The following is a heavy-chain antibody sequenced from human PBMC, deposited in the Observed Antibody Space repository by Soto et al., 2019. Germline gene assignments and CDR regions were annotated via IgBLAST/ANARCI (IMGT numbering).Heavy chain of an antibody. V-gene: IGHV2-5*01. CDR3: AKSGSSGWYGWFDP. J-gene: IGHJ5*02. CDR2: IYWNDDK. D-gene: IGHD6-19*01. CDR1: GFSLRTSGVG. Sequence: TXVNPTQTLTLTCIFSGFSLRTSGVGVVWIRQPPGKALEWLGFIYWNDDKRYSPSLKSRLTITKDTSKNQVVLTMTNMDPVDTATYYCAKSGSSGWYGWFDPWGQGTLVTVSS.